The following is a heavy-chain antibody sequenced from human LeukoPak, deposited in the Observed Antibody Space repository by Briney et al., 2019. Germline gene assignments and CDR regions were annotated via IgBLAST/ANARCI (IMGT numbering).Heavy chain of an antibody. CDR1: GYTLTDLS. CDR2: FDPEDGEA. J-gene: IGHJ4*02. D-gene: IGHD3-9*01. CDR3: ATDKTGKRGAADY. V-gene: IGHV1-24*01. Sequence: GASVKVSCKVSGYTLTDLSMHWVRQAPGKGLEWMGGFDPEDGEAIYPQKFQGRVTMTEDTSTDTAYMELSGLRSEDTAVYYCATDKTGKRGAADYWGQGTLVTVSS.